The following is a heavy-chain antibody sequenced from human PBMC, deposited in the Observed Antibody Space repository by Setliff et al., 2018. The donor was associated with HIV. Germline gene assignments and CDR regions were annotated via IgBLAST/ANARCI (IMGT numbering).Heavy chain of an antibody. Sequence: GASVKVSCKASGYTFTSYGISWVRQAPGQGLEWMGWISAYNGNTNYAQKLQGRVTMTRNTSISTAYMELSSLRSEDTAVYYCARGAWDSRGYYYWFDPWGQGTLVTVSS. CDR1: GYTFTSYG. D-gene: IGHD3-22*01. V-gene: IGHV1-18*01. CDR2: ISAYNGNT. CDR3: ARGAWDSRGYYYWFDP. J-gene: IGHJ5*02.